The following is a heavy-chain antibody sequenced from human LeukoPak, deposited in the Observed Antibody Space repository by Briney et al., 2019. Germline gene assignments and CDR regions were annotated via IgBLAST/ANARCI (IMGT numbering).Heavy chain of an antibody. V-gene: IGHV3-9*01. J-gene: IGHJ4*02. Sequence: PGGSLRLSCAASGFTFDDYAMHWVRQAPGKGLECVSGISWNSGSIGYADSVKGRFTISRDNAKDSLYLQMNSLRAEDTAVYYCARDYGGNSDWGQGTLVTVSS. CDR1: GFTFDDYA. CDR3: ARDYGGNSD. CDR2: ISWNSGSI. D-gene: IGHD4-23*01.